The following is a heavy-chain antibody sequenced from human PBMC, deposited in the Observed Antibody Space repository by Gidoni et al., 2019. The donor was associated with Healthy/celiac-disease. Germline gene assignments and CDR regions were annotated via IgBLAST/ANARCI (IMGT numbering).Heavy chain of an antibody. Sequence: EVQLVESGGGLVKPGGSLRLSCAASGFPFSSYSMNWVRQAPGKGLEWVSSISSSSSYIYYADSVKGRFTISRDNAKNSLYLQMNSLRAEDTAVYYCARDSEEYCGGDCYSRYFDYWGQGTLVTVSS. CDR3: ARDSEEYCGGDCYSRYFDY. V-gene: IGHV3-21*01. D-gene: IGHD2-21*02. CDR1: GFPFSSYS. CDR2: ISSSSSYI. J-gene: IGHJ4*02.